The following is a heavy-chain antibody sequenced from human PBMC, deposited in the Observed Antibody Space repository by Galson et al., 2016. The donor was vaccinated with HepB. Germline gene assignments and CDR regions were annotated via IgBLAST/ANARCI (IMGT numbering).Heavy chain of an antibody. Sequence: TLSLTCSVSGGSISIGIYSWTWIRQHPGKGLEWIGYIYYSGSTYYNPSLKSRVTISRDTSKNQFSLELSSVTAADTAFYYCARVAGVHYSHYYMDVWGKGTTVTISS. CDR2: IYYSGST. D-gene: IGHD2-15*01. J-gene: IGHJ6*03. CDR1: GGSISIGIYS. CDR3: ARVAGVHYSHYYMDV. V-gene: IGHV4-31*03.